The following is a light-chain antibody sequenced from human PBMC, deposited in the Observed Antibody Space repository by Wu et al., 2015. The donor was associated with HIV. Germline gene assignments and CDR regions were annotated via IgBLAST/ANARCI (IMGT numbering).Light chain of an antibody. Sequence: DIKMTQSPYSVSAAVGDRVTITCRASQGISTWVAWYQQKSGKAPKLLISAASTLQSGVPSRFSGSGSGTDFTLTISSLQPEDFAIYYCQQTNSFPPTFGGGTKVEIK. CDR1: QGISTW. V-gene: IGKV1-12*01. CDR2: AAS. J-gene: IGKJ4*01. CDR3: QQTNSFPPT.